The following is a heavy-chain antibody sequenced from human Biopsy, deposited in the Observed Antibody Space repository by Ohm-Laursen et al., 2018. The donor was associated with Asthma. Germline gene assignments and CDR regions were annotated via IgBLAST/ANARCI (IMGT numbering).Heavy chain of an antibody. CDR3: ARVGGDGSGSSIDNYFGMDV. J-gene: IGHJ6*02. V-gene: IGHV1-18*01. Sequence: ASVKVSCKSSGYTFNSAGITWVRQAPGQGLEWMGWISVYNGNTKVAQKLQDRVTMITDTSTGTAYMELRSLRSDDTAVYYCARVGGDGSGSSIDNYFGMDVWGQGTTVTVS. CDR1: GYTFNSAG. D-gene: IGHD3-10*01. CDR2: ISVYNGNT.